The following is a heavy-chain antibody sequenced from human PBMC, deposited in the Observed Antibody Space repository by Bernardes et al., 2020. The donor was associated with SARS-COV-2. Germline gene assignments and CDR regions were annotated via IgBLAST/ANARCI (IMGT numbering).Heavy chain of an antibody. J-gene: IGHJ6*02. CDR1: GYPFTGYY. CDR3: AIPPTNYDRYGMDV. D-gene: IGHD3-22*01. V-gene: IGHV1-2*02. CDR2: INPNSGGT. Sequence: ASVKVSCKASGYPFTGYYMHWVRQAPEQGLEWRGWINPNSGGTNYAQKFQGRVTMTRDTSISTAYMELSRLTSDDTAVYYCAIPPTNYDRYGMDVWGQGTTVTVSS.